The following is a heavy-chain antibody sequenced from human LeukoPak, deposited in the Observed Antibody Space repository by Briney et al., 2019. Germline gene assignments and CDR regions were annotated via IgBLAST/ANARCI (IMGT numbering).Heavy chain of an antibody. CDR3: AHIVVLPAARGVDY. J-gene: IGHJ4*02. D-gene: IGHD2-2*01. CDR1: GFTFSSYA. Sequence: GGSLRLSCAAAGFTFSSYAMSWVRQAPGKGLEWVSAISGSGGSTYYADSVKGRFTISRDNSKNTLYLQMNSLRDEDTAVYYCAHIVVLPAARGVDYWGQGTLVTVSP. V-gene: IGHV3-23*01. CDR2: ISGSGGST.